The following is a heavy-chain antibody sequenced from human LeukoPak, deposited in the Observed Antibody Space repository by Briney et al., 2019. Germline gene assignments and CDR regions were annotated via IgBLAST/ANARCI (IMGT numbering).Heavy chain of an antibody. D-gene: IGHD3-22*01. V-gene: IGHV4-38-2*01. CDR3: ASLTGLFGMSLFDY. J-gene: IGHJ4*02. Sequence: SETLSLTCAFSGYSISRGYYWGWIRQPPGKGLEWIGSIYHSGSTYYNPSLKSRVTISVDTSKNQFSMKLSSVTAADTAVYYCASLTGLFGMSLFDYWGQGTLVTVSS. CDR2: IYHSGST. CDR1: GYSISRGYY.